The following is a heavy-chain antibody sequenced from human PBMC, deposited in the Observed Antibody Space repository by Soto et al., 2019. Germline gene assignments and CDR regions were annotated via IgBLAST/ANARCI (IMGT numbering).Heavy chain of an antibody. D-gene: IGHD6-13*01. J-gene: IGHJ4*02. CDR2: IKSKTDGGTT. CDR3: SSDYIAAAGRDDY. V-gene: IGHV3-15*01. CDR1: GFTFSNAW. Sequence: GESLKISGAASGFTFSNAWMSWVRKAPGKGLEWVGQIKSKTDGGTTDYAAPVKGRFTISREDSKNTLYLQMNSLKTEYTAVYYCSSDYIAAAGRDDYWGQGTLVTVSS.